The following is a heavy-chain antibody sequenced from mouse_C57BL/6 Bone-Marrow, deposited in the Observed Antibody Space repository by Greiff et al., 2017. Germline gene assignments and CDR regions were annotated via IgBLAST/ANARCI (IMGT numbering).Heavy chain of an antibody. CDR1: GYTFTSYW. V-gene: IGHV1-52*01. Sequence: QVQLQQPGAELVRPGSSVKLSCKASGYTFTSYWMHWVKQRPIQGLDWIGNIDPSDRETHYNQTFKDKATLTVDKSSSTAYMQLSSLTSEDSAVYYCAREEAYSNYFAWFAYWGQGTLVTVAA. J-gene: IGHJ3*01. CDR3: AREEAYSNYFAWFAY. CDR2: IDPSDRET. D-gene: IGHD2-5*01.